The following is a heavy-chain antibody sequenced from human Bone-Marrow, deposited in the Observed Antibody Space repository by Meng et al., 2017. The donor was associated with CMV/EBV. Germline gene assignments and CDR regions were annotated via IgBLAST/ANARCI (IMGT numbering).Heavy chain of an antibody. CDR3: ARGFVSGYRLDY. V-gene: IGHV1-46*01. CDR1: GYSFTAYY. CDR2: INPRTGTT. Sequence: ASVKVSCKASGYSFTAYYVHWVRQAPGQGLEWLGIINPRTGTTRYAQNLHDRLTMTADTSTATVYMDLRSLTSDDTAVYFCARGFVSGYRLDYGGQGTLVTVSS. D-gene: IGHD5-18*01. J-gene: IGHJ4*02.